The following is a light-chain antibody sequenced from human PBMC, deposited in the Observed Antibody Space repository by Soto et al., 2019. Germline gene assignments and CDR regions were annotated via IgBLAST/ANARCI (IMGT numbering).Light chain of an antibody. CDR1: QTVFSNY. V-gene: IGKV3-20*01. Sequence: EIVLTQSPGTLSLSPGERATLSCRATQTVFSNYIGWYQQKPGQAPRRLIYGASNRATGIPDRFSGSGSGTDVTLTISRLEPEDFAVYYCQQYGSSRTWTFGQGTKVDIK. CDR2: GAS. J-gene: IGKJ1*01. CDR3: QQYGSSRTWT.